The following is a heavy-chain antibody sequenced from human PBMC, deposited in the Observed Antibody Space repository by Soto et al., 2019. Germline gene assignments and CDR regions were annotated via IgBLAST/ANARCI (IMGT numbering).Heavy chain of an antibody. Sequence: QVQLVQSGAEVKKPGASVKVSCKASGYTFTSYGISWVRQAPGQGLEWMGWSSAYNGNTNYARKPQGRVTMTTDTSTSTAYRGLRSLRPDDTAVYYCSRDRQQLVPDYFDLWGRGTLVTVSS. J-gene: IGHJ2*01. CDR1: GYTFTSYG. CDR3: SRDRQQLVPDYFDL. V-gene: IGHV1-18*01. D-gene: IGHD6-13*01. CDR2: SSAYNGNT.